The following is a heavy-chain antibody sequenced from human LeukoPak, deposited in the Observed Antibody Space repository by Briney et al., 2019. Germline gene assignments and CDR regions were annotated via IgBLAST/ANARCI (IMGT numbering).Heavy chain of an antibody. D-gene: IGHD6-19*01. J-gene: IGHJ5*02. CDR2: ISGSGGST. CDR1: GFTFSNYA. CDR3: AKDQGRSSGWHP. Sequence: GGSLRLSCATSGFTFSNYAMSWVRQAPGKGLEWVSAISGSGGSTYYADSVKGRFTISRDNSKNTLYLQMNSLRAEDTAVYYCAKDQGRSSGWHPWGQGTLVTVSS. V-gene: IGHV3-23*01.